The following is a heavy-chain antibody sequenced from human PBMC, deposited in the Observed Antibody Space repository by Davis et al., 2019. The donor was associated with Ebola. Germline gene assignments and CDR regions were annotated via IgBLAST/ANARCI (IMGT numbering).Heavy chain of an antibody. V-gene: IGHV6-1*01. CDR1: GDSVSSNSAA. CDR2: TYYRSKWYN. CDR3: ASGSITIFGVVPKFDY. Sequence: HSQTLSLTCAISGDSVSSNSAAWNWIRQSPSRGLEWLGRTYYRSKWYNDYAVSVKSRITINPDTSKNQFSLQLNSVTPEDTAVYYCASGSITIFGVVPKFDYWGQGTLVTVSS. J-gene: IGHJ4*02. D-gene: IGHD3-3*01.